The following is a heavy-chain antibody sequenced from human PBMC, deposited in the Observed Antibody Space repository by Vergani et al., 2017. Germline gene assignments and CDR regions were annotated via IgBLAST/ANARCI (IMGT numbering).Heavy chain of an antibody. V-gene: IGHV1-69*01. CDR3: ARAVRDCSGGSCGNAFDI. J-gene: IGHJ3*02. CDR1: GGTFSSYA. D-gene: IGHD2-15*01. CDR2: IIPIFGTA. Sequence: QVQLVQSGAEVKKPGSSVKVSCKASGGTFSSYAISWVRQAPGQGLEWMGGIIPIFGTANYAQKFQGRVTITAEESTSTAYMELRRLRSEDTAVYYCARAVRDCSGGSCGNAFDIWGQGTMVTVSS.